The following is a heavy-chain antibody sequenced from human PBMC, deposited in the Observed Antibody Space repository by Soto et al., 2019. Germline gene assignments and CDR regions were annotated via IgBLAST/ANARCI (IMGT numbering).Heavy chain of an antibody. V-gene: IGHV3-23*01. CDR3: TRRLRIAAGIYCIDY. CDR1: GFTFSSYA. J-gene: IGHJ4*02. Sequence: GGSLRLSCAASGFTFSSYAMSWVRQAPGKGLEWVSAISGSGDNTYYADSVKGRFTISRDNSKNTVSLEMTSLRAEDTAVYYCTRRLRIAAGIYCIDYWGQGTLVTVSS. D-gene: IGHD1-26*01. CDR2: ISGSGDNT.